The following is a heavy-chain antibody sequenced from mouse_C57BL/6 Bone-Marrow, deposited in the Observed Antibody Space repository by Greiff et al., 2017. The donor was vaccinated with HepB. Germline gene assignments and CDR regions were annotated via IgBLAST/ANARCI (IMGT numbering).Heavy chain of an antibody. V-gene: IGHV1-55*01. J-gene: IGHJ4*01. CDR2: IYPGSGST. Sequence: QVQLKQPGAELVKPGASVKMSCKASGYTFTSYWITWVKQRPGQGLEWIGDIYPGSGSTNYNEKFKSKATLTVDTSSSTAYMQLSSLTSEDSAVYYCARERGYYYGSGKNYYAMDYWGQGTSVTVSS. D-gene: IGHD1-1*01. CDR3: ARERGYYYGSGKNYYAMDY. CDR1: GYTFTSYW.